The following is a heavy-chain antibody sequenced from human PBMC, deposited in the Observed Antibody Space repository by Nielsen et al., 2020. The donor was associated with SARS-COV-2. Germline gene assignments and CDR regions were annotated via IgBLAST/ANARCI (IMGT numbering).Heavy chain of an antibody. CDR1: GFTFNIYA. J-gene: IGHJ3*01. V-gene: IGHV3-23*01. CDR3: AKDGVVRGDALDL. Sequence: ESLKISCAASGFTFNIYAMSWVRRAPGRGLQWVTGVSASGGSTYYTDSVKGRFSISRDNSKTTLFLQMHSLRVEDTALYYCAKDGVVRGDALDLWGQGTMVTVSS. D-gene: IGHD3-10*01. CDR2: VSASGGST.